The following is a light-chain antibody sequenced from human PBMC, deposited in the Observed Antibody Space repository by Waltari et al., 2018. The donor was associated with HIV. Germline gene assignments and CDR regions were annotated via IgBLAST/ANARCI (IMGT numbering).Light chain of an antibody. Sequence: QSALTQPASVSGSPGQSITLSCTGTHSHAGFSKLVSWYRHHPGKAPQLVFYGVDSRPSGVSDRFSGSKSGNTASLTISTLQAEDEADYYCSSYTNIDTLVFGGGTKLTVL. J-gene: IGLJ3*02. V-gene: IGLV2-14*01. CDR2: GVD. CDR1: HSHAGFSKL. CDR3: SSYTNIDTLV.